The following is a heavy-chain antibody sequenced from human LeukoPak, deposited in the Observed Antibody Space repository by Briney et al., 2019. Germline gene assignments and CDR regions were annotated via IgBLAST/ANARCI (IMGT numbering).Heavy chain of an antibody. CDR1: GYTFSSNY. V-gene: IGHV1-46*01. J-gene: IGHJ4*02. CDR2: INPSGDST. CDR3: ARGSSGSYYNYFDY. Sequence: ASVKVSCKASGYTFSSNYLHWVRQAPGQGLEWMGLINPSGDSTSYAQKFQGRVTMTRDTSTTTVYMDLSNLRSEDTAVYCCARGSSGSYYNYFDYWGQGTLVTVSS. D-gene: IGHD1-26*01.